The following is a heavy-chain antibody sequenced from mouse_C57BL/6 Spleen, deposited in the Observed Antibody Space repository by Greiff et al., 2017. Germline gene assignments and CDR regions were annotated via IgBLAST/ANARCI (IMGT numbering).Heavy chain of an antibody. V-gene: IGHV14-2*01. J-gene: IGHJ4*01. Sequence: VQLQQSGAELVKPGASVKLSCTASGFNIKDYYMHWVKQRTEQGLAWIGRIDPEDGETKYAPKFQGKATITADTSSNTAYLQLRSLTSEDTAVYYCARCYYSNLYYAMDYWGQGTSVTVSS. D-gene: IGHD2-5*01. CDR3: ARCYYSNLYYAMDY. CDR2: IDPEDGET. CDR1: GFNIKDYY.